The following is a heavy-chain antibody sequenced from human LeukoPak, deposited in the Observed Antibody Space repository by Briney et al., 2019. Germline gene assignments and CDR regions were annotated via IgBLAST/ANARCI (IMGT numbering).Heavy chain of an antibody. CDR2: IYHSGST. Sequence: SETLSLTCTVSDYSISSDYYWGWIRQPPGKGLEWIGTIYHSGSTYYNSSLRSRVTMSVDTSKNQFSLNLRSVTAADTAVYYCARDPQLRDFWSGSPYGYFDYWGQGTLVTVSS. CDR3: ARDPQLRDFWSGSPYGYFDY. V-gene: IGHV4-38-2*02. D-gene: IGHD3-3*01. CDR1: DYSISSDYY. J-gene: IGHJ4*02.